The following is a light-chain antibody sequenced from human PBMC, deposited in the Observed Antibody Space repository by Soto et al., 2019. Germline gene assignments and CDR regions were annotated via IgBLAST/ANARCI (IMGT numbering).Light chain of an antibody. V-gene: IGKV3-20*01. J-gene: IGKJ4*01. CDR1: QSVSSSF. Sequence: EIVLTQSPGTLSLSPGERATLSCRASQSVSSSFLAWYQPKPGQAPRLLIYGASSRATVIPDRFSGSGSGTDFTLSFSRLESEDFAVYYCQQYGSSLTLGGGTKVDIK. CDR2: GAS. CDR3: QQYGSSLT.